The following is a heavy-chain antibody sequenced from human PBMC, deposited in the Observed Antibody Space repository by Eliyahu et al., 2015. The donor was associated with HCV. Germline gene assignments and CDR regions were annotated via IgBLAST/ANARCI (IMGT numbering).Heavy chain of an antibody. J-gene: IGHJ6*02. V-gene: IGHV1-46*02. Sequence: QVQLVQSGAEVKKPGASVKVSCKASGYTFNRYSXHWVRQAPGQGLEWMGIINPSGGSTSYAQKFQGRVTMTRDTTTSTVYMELSSLRSEDTGVYYCARDMTPAGDSGDYAHGLDVWGQGTTVTVSS. CDR1: GYTFNRYS. CDR2: INPSGGST. D-gene: IGHD4-17*01. CDR3: ARDMTPAGDSGDYAHGLDV.